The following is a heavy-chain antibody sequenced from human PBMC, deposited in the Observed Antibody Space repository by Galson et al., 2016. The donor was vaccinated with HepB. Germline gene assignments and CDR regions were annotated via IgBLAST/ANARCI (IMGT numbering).Heavy chain of an antibody. CDR2: ISYDGRNE. V-gene: IGHV3-30*04. CDR3: AREWREGYGYYFDS. CDR1: GFAFINYA. Sequence: SLRLSCAASGFAFINYAFHWVRQAPGKGLEWVAVISYDGRNEFYGDSVKGRFTISRDNYENTVFLQLNSLRPEDTAVYYCAREWREGYGYYFDSWGQGTLVTVSS. D-gene: IGHD5-24*01. J-gene: IGHJ4*02.